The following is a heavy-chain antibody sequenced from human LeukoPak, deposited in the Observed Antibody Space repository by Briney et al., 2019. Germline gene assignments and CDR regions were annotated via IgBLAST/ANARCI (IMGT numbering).Heavy chain of an antibody. CDR3: ARDPDFWSGYYTVWNGLGFYMDV. CDR2: INWNGGST. V-gene: IGHV3-20*04. D-gene: IGHD3-3*01. J-gene: IGHJ6*03. CDR1: GFIFDDFG. Sequence: GGSLRLSCAASGFIFDDFGMSWVRQAPGKGLEWVSGINWNGGSTSYADSVKGRFTISRDNSKNTLYLQMNGLRAEDTAVYYCARDPDFWSGYYTVWNGLGFYMDVWGKGTTVTVSS.